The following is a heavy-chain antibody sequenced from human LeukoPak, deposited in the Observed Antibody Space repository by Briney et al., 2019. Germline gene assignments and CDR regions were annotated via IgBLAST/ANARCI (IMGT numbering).Heavy chain of an antibody. V-gene: IGHV3-23*01. J-gene: IGHJ4*02. CDR3: AKDLGSGWYSPFDY. CDR2: ISGSGGST. Sequence: GGSLRLSCAASGFTFSSYWMSWVRQAPGKGLEWVSAISGSGGSTYYADSVKGRFTISRDNSKNTLYLQMNSLRAEDTAVYYCAKDLGSGWYSPFDYWGQGTLVTVSS. CDR1: GFTFSSYW. D-gene: IGHD6-19*01.